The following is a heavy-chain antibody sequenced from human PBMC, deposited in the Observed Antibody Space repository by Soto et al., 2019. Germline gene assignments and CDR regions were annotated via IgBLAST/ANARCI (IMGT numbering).Heavy chain of an antibody. J-gene: IGHJ4*02. CDR1: GFTFSSYW. CDR3: ARLGYCSSTSCPPADY. V-gene: IGHV3-74*01. CDR2: INSDGSST. D-gene: IGHD2-2*01. Sequence: GGSLRLSCAASGFTFSSYWMHWVRQAPGKGLVWVSRINSDGSSTSYADSVKGRFTISRDNAKNSLYLQMNSLRAEDTAVYYCARLGYCSSTSCPPADYWGQGTLVTVSS.